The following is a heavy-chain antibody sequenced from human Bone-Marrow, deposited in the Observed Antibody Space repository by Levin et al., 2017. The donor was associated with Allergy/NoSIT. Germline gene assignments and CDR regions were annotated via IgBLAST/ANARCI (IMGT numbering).Heavy chain of an antibody. CDR3: ASNTRELPGARPGSGRNYYYMDV. J-gene: IGHJ6*03. CDR2: LTSYNTDR. CDR1: GYTFTGYA. D-gene: IGHD1-7*01. Sequence: ASVKVSCKASGYTFTGYAITWVRQAPGHGLEWMGWLTSYNTDRKYSQKFQGRLNMTTDTSTNTAYMELRSLSSDDTAVYFCASNTRELPGARPGSGRNYYYMDVWGTGTTVTVSS. V-gene: IGHV1-18*01.